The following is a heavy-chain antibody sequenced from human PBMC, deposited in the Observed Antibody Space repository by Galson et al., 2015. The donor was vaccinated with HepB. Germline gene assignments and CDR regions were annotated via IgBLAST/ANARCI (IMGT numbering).Heavy chain of an antibody. V-gene: IGHV3-23*01. CDR3: AKGPRDTSFLWSGAY. CDR2: LTPRGENT. Sequence: SLRLSCAASGLTFRDYVMSWVRQTPGKGLEWVSGLTPRGENTYYADSVRGRFTISRDNSKNTLYLQMHSLSAEDTAFYYCAKGPRDTSFLWSGAYWGQGTPVTVSS. D-gene: IGHD3-10*01. J-gene: IGHJ4*02. CDR1: GLTFRDYV.